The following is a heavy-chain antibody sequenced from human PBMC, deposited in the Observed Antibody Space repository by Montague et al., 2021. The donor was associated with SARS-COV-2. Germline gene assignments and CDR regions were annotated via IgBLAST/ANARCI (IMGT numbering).Heavy chain of an antibody. Sequence: SETLSLTCAVYGGSFGVHYWSWVRQPPGKGLVWRGEINRSGSTNFNPSLKSRITISVDTSKNQFSLKLTSVTAADTAVYFCAEGFTSWSGAGYWGQGTLGTVSS. V-gene: IGHV4-34*01. J-gene: IGHJ1*01. CDR2: INRSGST. CDR1: GGSFGVHY. D-gene: IGHD3-10*01. CDR3: AEGFTSWSGAGY.